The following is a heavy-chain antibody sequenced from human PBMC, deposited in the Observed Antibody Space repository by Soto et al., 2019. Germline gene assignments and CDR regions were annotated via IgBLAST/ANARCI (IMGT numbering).Heavy chain of an antibody. CDR1: GYTFTSYA. CDR2: INAGNGNT. D-gene: IGHD3-22*01. J-gene: IGHJ3*02. CDR3: ARDRYYDSSGYYLDAFEI. V-gene: IGHV1-3*01. Sequence: ASVKVSCKASGYTFTSYAMHWVRQAPGQRLEWMGWINAGNGNTKYSQKFQGRVTITRDTSASTAYMELSSLRSEDTAVYYCARDRYYDSSGYYLDAFEIWGQGTMVTVSS.